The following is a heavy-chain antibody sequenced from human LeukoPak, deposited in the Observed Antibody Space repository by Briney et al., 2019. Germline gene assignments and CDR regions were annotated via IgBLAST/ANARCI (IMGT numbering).Heavy chain of an antibody. D-gene: IGHD6-13*01. V-gene: IGHV5-10-1*01. CDR1: GYRFTSYW. Sequence: GESLKISCKGSGYRFTSYWIGWVRQMPGKGLEWMGRIDPSDAYTNYSPSFQGHVTISSDKSIKTAYLQWSSLKASDTAMYYCARHEGYSSSAEVYWGQGTLVTVSS. CDR3: ARHEGYSSSAEVY. CDR2: IDPSDAYT. J-gene: IGHJ4*02.